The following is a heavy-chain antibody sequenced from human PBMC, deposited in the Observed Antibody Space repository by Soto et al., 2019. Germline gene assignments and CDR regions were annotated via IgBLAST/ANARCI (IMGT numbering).Heavy chain of an antibody. D-gene: IGHD2-15*01. CDR2: ISGSGGST. Sequence: GGSLRLSCAASGFTFSSYAMSWVRQAPGKGLEWVSAISGSGGSTYYADSVKGRFTISRDNSKNTLYLQMNSLRAEDTAVYYCAKTDLSVVVVAATFVAFDIWGQGTMVTVSS. V-gene: IGHV3-23*01. CDR1: GFTFSSYA. CDR3: AKTDLSVVVVAATFVAFDI. J-gene: IGHJ3*02.